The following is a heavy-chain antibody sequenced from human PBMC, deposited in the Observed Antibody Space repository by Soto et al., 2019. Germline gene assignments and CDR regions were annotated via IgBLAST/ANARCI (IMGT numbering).Heavy chain of an antibody. Sequence: ASVKVSCKASGYTFTNFGISWVRQAPGQGLEWMGWISAYNSNTNYAQNFQGRVTMTTDTSTSTAYMELRSLRSDDTAVYYCASRGTPNYYWGRGTLVPGSS. CDR3: ASRGTPNYY. V-gene: IGHV1-18*01. J-gene: IGHJ4*02. CDR2: ISAYNSNT. D-gene: IGHD3-16*01. CDR1: GYTFTNFG.